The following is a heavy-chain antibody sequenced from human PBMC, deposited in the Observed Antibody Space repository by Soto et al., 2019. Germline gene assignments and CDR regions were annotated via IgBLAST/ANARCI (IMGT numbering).Heavy chain of an antibody. Sequence: PGGSRILSCAASGFTFGRYWRSWVRQAPGKGLEWVANIKQDGSEKYYVDSVKGRFTISRDNAKNSLYLQMNSLRAEDTAVYYCASDLSRSAYAPYCSSDMDVWAQGNTLTVCS. CDR2: IKQDGSEK. V-gene: IGHV3-7*01. J-gene: IGHJ6*02. CDR1: GFTFGRYW. D-gene: IGHD6-13*01. CDR3: ASDLSRSAYAPYCSSDMDV.